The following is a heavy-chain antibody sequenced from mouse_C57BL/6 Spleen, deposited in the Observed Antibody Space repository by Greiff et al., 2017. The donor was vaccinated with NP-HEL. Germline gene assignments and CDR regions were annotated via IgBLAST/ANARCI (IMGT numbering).Heavy chain of an antibody. Sequence: VQLQQSGPELVKPGASVKISCKASGYTFTDYYMNWVKQSHGKSLEWIGDINPNNGGTSYNQKFKGKATLTVDKSSSTAYMELRSLTSEDSAVYYCARSEWLRRAWFAYWGQGTLVTVSA. CDR1: GYTFTDYY. V-gene: IGHV1-26*01. J-gene: IGHJ3*01. CDR2: INPNNGGT. D-gene: IGHD2-2*01. CDR3: ARSEWLRRAWFAY.